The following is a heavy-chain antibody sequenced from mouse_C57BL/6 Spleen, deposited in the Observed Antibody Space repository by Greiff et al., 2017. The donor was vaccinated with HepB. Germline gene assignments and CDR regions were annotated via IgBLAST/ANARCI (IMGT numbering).Heavy chain of an antibody. CDR2: INPSTGGT. V-gene: IGHV1-42*01. D-gene: IGHD2-4*01. CDR1: GYSFTGYY. Sequence: VQLQQSGPELVKPGASVKISCKASGYSFTGYYMNWVKQSPEKSLEWIGEINPSTGGTTYNQKFKAKATLTVDKSSSTAYMQLKSLTSEDSAVYYCATYDYDAYFDYCCHGTTLTVSS. J-gene: IGHJ2*01. CDR3: ATYDYDAYFDY.